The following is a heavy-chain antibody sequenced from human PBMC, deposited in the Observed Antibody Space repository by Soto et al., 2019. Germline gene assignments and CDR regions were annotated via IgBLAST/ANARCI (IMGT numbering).Heavy chain of an antibody. CDR3: ARHTSMGELSLN. CDR2: IYYSGST. Sequence: QLQLQESGPGLVKPSETLSLTCTVSGGSISSSSYYWGWIRQPPGKGLEWIGSIYYSGSTYYNPSLKSRVTISVDTSKNQFSLKLSSVTAADTAVYYCARHTSMGELSLNWGQGTLVTVSS. D-gene: IGHD3-16*02. J-gene: IGHJ4*02. V-gene: IGHV4-39*01. CDR1: GGSISSSSYY.